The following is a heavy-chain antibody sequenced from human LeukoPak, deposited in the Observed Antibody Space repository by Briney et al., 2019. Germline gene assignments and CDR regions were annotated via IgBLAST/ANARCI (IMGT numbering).Heavy chain of an antibody. D-gene: IGHD3-10*01. Sequence: PSETLSLTCTVSGGSISSYYWSWIRQPPGKGLEWIGYIYYSGSTNYNPSLKSRVTMSVDTSNNQFSLKLTSVTAADTAVYYCARREGGGGSIKGAFDIWGQGTMVSVCS. V-gene: IGHV4-59*01. CDR3: ARREGGGGSIKGAFDI. J-gene: IGHJ3*02. CDR2: IYYSGST. CDR1: GGSISSYY.